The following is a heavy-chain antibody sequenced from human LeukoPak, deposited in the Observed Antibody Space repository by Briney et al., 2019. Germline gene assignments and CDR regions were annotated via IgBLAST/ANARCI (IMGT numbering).Heavy chain of an antibody. D-gene: IGHD3-22*01. V-gene: IGHV1-2*02. CDR1: GFTFSSYA. CDR3: GRDLFHSYGNSGYPQDPIDD. J-gene: IGHJ4*02. Sequence: GSLRLSCEASGFTFSSYAMHWVRQAPGQGLEWVGSINPNGGGTYYADYVKGRFTMTRDTSISTAYMELSRLRADDTAVYYCGRDLFHSYGNSGYPQDPIDDWGQGTLVTPSS. CDR2: INPNGGGT.